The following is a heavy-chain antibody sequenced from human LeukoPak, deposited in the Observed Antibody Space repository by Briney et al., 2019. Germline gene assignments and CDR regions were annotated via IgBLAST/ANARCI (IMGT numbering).Heavy chain of an antibody. CDR2: INSDGSST. Sequence: GGSLRLSCAASGFTFSGYWMHWVRQAPGQGLVWVSHINSDGSSTTYADSVKGRFTISRDNAKNTLYLQMNSLRAEDTAVYYCAGTRDGYNYDAFDIWGQGTMVTVSS. D-gene: IGHD5-24*01. CDR3: AGTRDGYNYDAFDI. J-gene: IGHJ3*02. CDR1: GFTFSGYW. V-gene: IGHV3-74*01.